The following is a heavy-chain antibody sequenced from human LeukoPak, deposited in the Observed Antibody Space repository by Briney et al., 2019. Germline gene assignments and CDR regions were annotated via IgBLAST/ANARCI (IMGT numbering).Heavy chain of an antibody. V-gene: IGHV1-2*02. CDR2: INPNSGGT. CDR3: AREVEFNGDWFDP. CDR1: GYTFTGYY. Sequence: ASVKVSCKASGYTFTGYYMHWVRQAPGQGLEWMGWINPNSGGTNYAQKFQGRVTMTRDTSISTAYMELSRLRSDDTAVYYCAREVEFNGDWFDPWGQGTLVTVSS. J-gene: IGHJ5*02. D-gene: IGHD2-8*01.